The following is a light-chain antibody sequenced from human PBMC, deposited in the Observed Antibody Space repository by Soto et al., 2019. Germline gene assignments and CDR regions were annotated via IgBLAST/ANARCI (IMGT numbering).Light chain of an antibody. J-gene: IGKJ2*01. CDR1: QSVSSSY. Sequence: EIVLTQSPGPLSLSPGERATLSCRASQSVSSSYLAWYQHKPGQAPRLLIYGASSRATGIPDRFSGSGSGTDFTLTISRLEPEDVAVYYCQQYGRTPYTFGQGTKLEIK. V-gene: IGKV3-20*01. CDR2: GAS. CDR3: QQYGRTPYT.